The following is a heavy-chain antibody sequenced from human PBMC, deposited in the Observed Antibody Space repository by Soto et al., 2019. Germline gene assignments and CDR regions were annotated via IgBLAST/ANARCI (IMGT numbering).Heavy chain of an antibody. J-gene: IGHJ5*02. D-gene: IGHD1-1*01. CDR1: GFTVSSNY. Sequence: EVLMVESGGGLVQAGGSLRLSCEVSGFTVSSNYVSWVRQAPGKGLEWVSVIYIAGNTYYADSVKGRFTLSRDHSKNTLYLQMNILRAEATAVYYCASCNDWNTCCFHSWGQGPLVPVSS. CDR3: ASCNDWNTCCFHS. CDR2: IYIAGNT. V-gene: IGHV3-66*01.